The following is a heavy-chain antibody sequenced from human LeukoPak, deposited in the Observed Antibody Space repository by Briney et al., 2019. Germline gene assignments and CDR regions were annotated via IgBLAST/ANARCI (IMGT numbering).Heavy chain of an antibody. Sequence: QPGGSLRLSCAASGFTFSSYEMNWVRQAPGKGLEWVSYISSSGSTIYYADSVKGRFTISRDNAKNSLYLQMNSLRAEDTAVYYCAREGQWDLFDYWGQGILVTVSS. D-gene: IGHD1-26*01. CDR1: GFTFSSYE. J-gene: IGHJ4*02. CDR3: AREGQWDLFDY. V-gene: IGHV3-48*03. CDR2: ISSSGSTI.